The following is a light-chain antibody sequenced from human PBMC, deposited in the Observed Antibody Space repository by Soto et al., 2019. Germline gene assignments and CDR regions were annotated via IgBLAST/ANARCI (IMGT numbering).Light chain of an antibody. V-gene: IGKV3-20*01. CDR3: QKYDSSPPT. J-gene: IGKJ1*01. Sequence: IVLTQSPGTLSLSPGERTTLSCRARQSISRYLAWYQQKPGQGPRLVIYGASSRATGTPDRFSGSGSGTDFILTINRLEPEDVAHYYYQKYDSSPPTCGQGTRVEI. CDR2: GAS. CDR1: QSISRY.